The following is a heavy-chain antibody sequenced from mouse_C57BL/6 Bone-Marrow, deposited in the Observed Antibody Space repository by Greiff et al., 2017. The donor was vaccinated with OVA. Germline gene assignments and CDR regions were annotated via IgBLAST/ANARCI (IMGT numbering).Heavy chain of an antibody. V-gene: IGHV1-59*01. CDR2: IDPSDSYT. Sequence: QVQLQQPGAELVRPGTSVKLSCKASGYTFTSYWMHWVKQRPGQGLEWIGVIDPSDSYTNYNQKFKGKATLTVDTSSSTAYMQLSSLTSEDSAVYYCARRNRAWFAYWGQGTLVTVSA. CDR1: GYTFTSYW. J-gene: IGHJ3*01. CDR3: ARRNRAWFAY.